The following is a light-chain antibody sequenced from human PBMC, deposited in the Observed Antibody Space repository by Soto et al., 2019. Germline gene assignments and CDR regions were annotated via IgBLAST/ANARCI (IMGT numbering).Light chain of an antibody. Sequence: DIQMTNSPSSVSASVGDRDTISCQASQGISRSLAWYQQKPGKAPKLLIYAASSLQSGVPSRFSGSGSGTDFTLTISSLQPEDFATYYCQQSYSTPRITFGQGTRLEIK. V-gene: IGKV1-12*01. CDR3: QQSYSTPRIT. J-gene: IGKJ5*01. CDR2: AAS. CDR1: QGISRS.